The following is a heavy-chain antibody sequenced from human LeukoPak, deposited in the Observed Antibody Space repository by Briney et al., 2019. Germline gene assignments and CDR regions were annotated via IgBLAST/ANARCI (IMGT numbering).Heavy chain of an antibody. CDR2: IWYGGSNK. V-gene: IGHV3-33*08. J-gene: IGHJ3*02. D-gene: IGHD1-14*01. CDR3: GRTQTDYAFDI. CDR1: GFTFSSYG. Sequence: PGGSLRLSCAASGFTFSSYGMHWVRQAPGKGLEWVAVIWYGGSNKYYADSVKGRFTISRDNSKNTLYLQMNSLRAEDTAVYYCGRTQTDYAFDIWGQGTMVTVSS.